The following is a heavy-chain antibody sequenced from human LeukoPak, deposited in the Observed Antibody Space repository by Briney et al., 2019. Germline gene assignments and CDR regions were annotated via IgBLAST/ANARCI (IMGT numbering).Heavy chain of an antibody. CDR2: IIPIFGTA. Sequence: VASVKVSCKASGGTFSSYAISWVRQAPRQGLEWMGGIIPIFGTANYAQKFQGGVTITTDESTSTAYMELSSLRSEDTAVYYCASGPGLRFLEWSPHDAFDIWGQGTMVTVSS. CDR1: GGTFSSYA. CDR3: ASGPGLRFLEWSPHDAFDI. J-gene: IGHJ3*02. V-gene: IGHV1-69*05. D-gene: IGHD3-3*01.